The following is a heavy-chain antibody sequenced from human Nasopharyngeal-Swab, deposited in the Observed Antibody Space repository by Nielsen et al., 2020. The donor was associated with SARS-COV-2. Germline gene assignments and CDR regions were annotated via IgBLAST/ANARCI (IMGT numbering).Heavy chain of an antibody. CDR2: IYFSGST. D-gene: IGHD3-16*02. J-gene: IGHJ6*02. V-gene: IGHV4-59*13. CDR3: ARVALGSYLRGRGMDV. Sequence: SETLSLTCTVSNGSITSYYWSWIRQPPGKGLAWIGYIYFSGSTSYNPSLKSRVTMSVDTSKNQFSLNLTSVTAADTAVYYCARVALGSYLRGRGMDVWGQGTTVTVSS. CDR1: NGSITSYY.